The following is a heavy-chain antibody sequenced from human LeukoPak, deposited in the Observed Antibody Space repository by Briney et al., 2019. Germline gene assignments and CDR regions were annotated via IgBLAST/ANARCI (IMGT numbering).Heavy chain of an antibody. CDR1: GFTFSSYW. CDR2: IKQDGSEK. CDR3: ARSYRHYYGSGNYPY. J-gene: IGHJ4*02. V-gene: IGHV3-7*01. D-gene: IGHD3-10*01. Sequence: GGSLRLSCAASGFTFSSYWMSWVRQAPGKGLEWVANIKQDGSEKYYVDSVKGRFTISRDNAKNSLYLQMNSLRAEDTAVYYCARSYRHYYGSGNYPYWGQGTLVTVSS.